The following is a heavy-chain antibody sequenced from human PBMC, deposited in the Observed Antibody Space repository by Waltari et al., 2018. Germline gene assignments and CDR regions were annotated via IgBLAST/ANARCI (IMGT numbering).Heavy chain of an antibody. CDR3: ARGLSKVADY. CDR2: IYDSETI. D-gene: IGHD1-26*01. J-gene: IGHJ4*02. Sequence: QVQLQESGPGLVKPSETLSLTCAVPGYSISSNYFWGWVRQPPGKGLGWIGHIYDSETIFYNPSLKSRVTISLDTSKNHFSLKLSSLTAADTAVYFCARGLSKVADYWGQGILVTVSS. CDR1: GYSISSNYF. V-gene: IGHV4-38-2*01.